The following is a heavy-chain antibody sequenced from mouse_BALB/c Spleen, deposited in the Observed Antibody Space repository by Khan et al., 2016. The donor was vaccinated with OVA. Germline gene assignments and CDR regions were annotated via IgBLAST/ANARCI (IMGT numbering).Heavy chain of an antibody. CDR1: GFSLTSYG. J-gene: IGHJ3*01. Sequence: QVQLKQSGPGLVQPSQSLSITCTVSGFSLTSYGVHWVRQSPGKGLEWLGVIWGGGSTDYNAAFISRLSISKDNSKSQVFFKMNSLQANDTAIYYCARNYDYDEGLAYWGQGTLVTVSA. D-gene: IGHD2-4*01. CDR3: ARNYDYDEGLAY. V-gene: IGHV2-2*02. CDR2: IWGGGST.